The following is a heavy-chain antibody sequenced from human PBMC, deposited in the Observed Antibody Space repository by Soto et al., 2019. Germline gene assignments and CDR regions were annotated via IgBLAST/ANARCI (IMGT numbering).Heavy chain of an antibody. CDR1: GDTFTSNF. CDR2: IHPSGGST. J-gene: IGHJ4*02. V-gene: IGHV1-46*01. D-gene: IGHD6-19*01. CDR3: ASAQSDTRGWLSLDF. Sequence: QVQLVQSGAEVKEPGASVKLSCKASGDTFTSNFVHWVRQAPGQGLEWVGIIHPSGGSTRFAQKFQGRVTMTRATATSTVYMDLSILRSEDTAVYYCASAQSDTRGWLSLDFWGQGTLVTVSS.